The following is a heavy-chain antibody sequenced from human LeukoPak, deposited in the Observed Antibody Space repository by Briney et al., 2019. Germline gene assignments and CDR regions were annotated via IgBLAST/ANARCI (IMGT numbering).Heavy chain of an antibody. J-gene: IGHJ6*02. CDR1: GVSISDYY. V-gene: IGHV4-4*07. Sequence: SETLSLTCTVSGVSISDYYWRWVRQPAGKGLEWLGRFYTSGSTNYNPSLKSRVTMSVDTSKNQFSLRLSSVTAADTAVYYCARERDYSNAYVMDVWGQGTTVTVSS. CDR3: ARERDYSNAYVMDV. D-gene: IGHD4-11*01. CDR2: FYTSGST.